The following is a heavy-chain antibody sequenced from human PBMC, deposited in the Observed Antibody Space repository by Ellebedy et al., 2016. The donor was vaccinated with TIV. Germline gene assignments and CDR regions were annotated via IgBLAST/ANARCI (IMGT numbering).Heavy chain of an antibody. CDR1: GFTVSSNY. V-gene: IGHV3-66*01. D-gene: IGHD6-13*01. CDR2: IYSGGST. J-gene: IGHJ4*02. CDR3: ARAPWEGYSSSWYYFDY. Sequence: GESLKISCAASGFTVSSNYMSWVRPAPGKGLEWVSVIYSGGSTYYADSVKGRVTIPRDNSKNTLYLQMNSLRAEDTAVYYCARAPWEGYSSSWYYFDYWGQGTLVTVSS.